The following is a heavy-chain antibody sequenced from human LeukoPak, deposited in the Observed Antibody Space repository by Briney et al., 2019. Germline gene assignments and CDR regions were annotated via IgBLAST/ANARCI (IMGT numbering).Heavy chain of an antibody. CDR3: ARDRGVGVLRYFGWPSGY. V-gene: IGHV1-2*02. D-gene: IGHD3-9*01. CDR1: GYTFTGYY. J-gene: IGHJ4*02. Sequence: GASVKVSCKASGYTFTGYYMHWVRQAPGQGLEWMGWINPNSGGTNYAQKFQGRVTMTRDTSISTAYMELSRLRSDDTAVYYCARDRGVGVLRYFGWPSGYWGQGTLVTVSS. CDR2: INPNSGGT.